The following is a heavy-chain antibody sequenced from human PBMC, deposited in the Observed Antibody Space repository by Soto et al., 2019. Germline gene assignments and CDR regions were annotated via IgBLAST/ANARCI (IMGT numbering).Heavy chain of an antibody. D-gene: IGHD3-22*01. CDR1: GFTFSNAW. J-gene: IGHJ6*02. CDR3: TTEAIVVVTTAAYYYYGMDV. CDR2: IKSKTDGGTT. Sequence: PGGSLRLSCAASGFTFSNAWMSWVRQAPGKGPEWVGRIKSKTDGGTTDYAAPVKGRFTISRDDSKNTLYLQMNSLKTEDTAVYYCTTEAIVVVTTAAYYYYGMDVWGQGTTVTVSS. V-gene: IGHV3-15*01.